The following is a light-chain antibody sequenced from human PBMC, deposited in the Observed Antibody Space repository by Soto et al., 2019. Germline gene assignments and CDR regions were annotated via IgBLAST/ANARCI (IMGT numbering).Light chain of an antibody. CDR3: QHYNNWPPWT. Sequence: EILMTQSPATLSVSPGERATLSCRASQSVRSNVAWYQQKQGQAPRLLIYGASTRATGIPARFSGSGSGTGFTLTISSLQSEDFAVYYCQHYNNWPPWTFGQGTKVEIK. CDR2: GAS. V-gene: IGKV3-15*01. J-gene: IGKJ1*01. CDR1: QSVRSN.